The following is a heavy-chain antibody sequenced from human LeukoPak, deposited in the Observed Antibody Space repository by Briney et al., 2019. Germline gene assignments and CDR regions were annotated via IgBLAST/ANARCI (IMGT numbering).Heavy chain of an antibody. Sequence: GGSLRLSCAASGFTFSDYYMSWIRQAPGKGLEWVSYISSSGSTIYYADSVKGRFTISRDNAKNSLYLQMNSLRAEDTAVYYCASRYYGSGSYYNGDYWGQGTLVTVSS. D-gene: IGHD3-10*01. J-gene: IGHJ4*02. V-gene: IGHV3-11*01. CDR2: ISSSGSTI. CDR1: GFTFSDYY. CDR3: ASRYYGSGSYYNGDY.